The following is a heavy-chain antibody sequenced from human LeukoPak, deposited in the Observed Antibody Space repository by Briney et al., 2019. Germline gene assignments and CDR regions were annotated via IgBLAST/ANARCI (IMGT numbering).Heavy chain of an antibody. CDR1: GGSISSGGYS. J-gene: IGHJ3*02. Sequence: SETLSLTCAVSGGSISSGGYSWSWIRQPPGKGLEWIGYIYHSGSTYYNPSLKGRVTISVDRSKNQFSLKLSSVTAADTAVYYCARGTMVRGVADAFDIWGQGTMVTVSS. D-gene: IGHD3-10*01. CDR3: ARGTMVRGVADAFDI. CDR2: IYHSGST. V-gene: IGHV4-30-2*01.